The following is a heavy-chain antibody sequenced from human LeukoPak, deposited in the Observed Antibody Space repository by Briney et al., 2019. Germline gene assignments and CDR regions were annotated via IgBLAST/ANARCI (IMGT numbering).Heavy chain of an antibody. CDR1: GYSFSTHW. D-gene: IGHD3-3*01. J-gene: IGHJ6*03. CDR3: ARNDFWSGYGALYYYYMDV. V-gene: IGHV1-46*01. CDR2: INPSGGFT. Sequence: GASVKVSCKASGYSFSTHWMHWVRQAPGQGLEWMGIINPSGGFTSYAQKLQGRVTVTRDMSTSTVYMELSNLRSEDTAVYYCARNDFWSGYGALYYYYMDVWGKGTTVTVSS.